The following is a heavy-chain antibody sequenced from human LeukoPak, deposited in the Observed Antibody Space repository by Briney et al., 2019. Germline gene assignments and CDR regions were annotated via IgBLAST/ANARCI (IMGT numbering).Heavy chain of an antibody. CDR3: AKGRWEGWFDP. V-gene: IGHV3-30*04. J-gene: IGHJ5*02. CDR2: IWYGGSNK. CDR1: GFTFSSYA. Sequence: GRSLRLSCAASGFTFSSYAMHWVRQAPGKGLEWVAVIWYGGSNKYYADSVKGRFTISRDNSKNTLYLQMNSLRAEDTAVYYCAKGRWEGWFDPWGQGTLVTVSS. D-gene: IGHD1-26*01.